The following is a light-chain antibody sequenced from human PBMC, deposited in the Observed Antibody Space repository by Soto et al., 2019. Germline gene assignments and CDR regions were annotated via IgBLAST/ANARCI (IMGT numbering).Light chain of an antibody. CDR1: QSITNY. Sequence: DIQMTQSPSSLSASVGDTVTITCRASQSITNYLNWYQHKSGKAPKLLIYAGASLQSGVPSRFSDSVSGTDFTLTISGLQPEDLAPYYCQQSCSTPYTFGQGTKLEIK. CDR2: AGA. V-gene: IGKV1-39*01. J-gene: IGKJ2*01. CDR3: QQSCSTPYT.